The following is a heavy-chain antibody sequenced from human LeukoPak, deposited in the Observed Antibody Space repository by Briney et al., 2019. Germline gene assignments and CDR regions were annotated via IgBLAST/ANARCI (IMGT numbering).Heavy chain of an antibody. CDR2: IYYSGST. CDR3: ARVRGHFDY. CDR1: GDSISSYY. Sequence: SETLSLTRTVSGDSISSYYWSWIRQPPGKGLEWIGNIYYSGSTNYNPSLKSRVTISVDVSKNQFSLKLTSVTAADTAVYYCARVRGHFDYWGREPWSPSPQ. D-gene: IGHD3-3*01. J-gene: IGHJ4*02. V-gene: IGHV4-59*01.